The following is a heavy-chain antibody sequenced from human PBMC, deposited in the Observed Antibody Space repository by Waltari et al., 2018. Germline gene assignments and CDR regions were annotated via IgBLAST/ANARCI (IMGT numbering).Heavy chain of an antibody. Sequence: QVQLQESGPGLVKPSETLSLTCPVSGGPISSYYWSWIRPPAGKGLEWIGRNYTSGSTNNNPTLKRRVTKSVDTSKNQSALKLSSVTAADAAVYYCARYAYYDDSSGYYFDYWGQGTLVTVSS. J-gene: IGHJ4*02. D-gene: IGHD3-22*01. CDR1: GGPISSYY. V-gene: IGHV4-4*07. CDR2: NYTSGST. CDR3: ARYAYYDDSSGYYFDY.